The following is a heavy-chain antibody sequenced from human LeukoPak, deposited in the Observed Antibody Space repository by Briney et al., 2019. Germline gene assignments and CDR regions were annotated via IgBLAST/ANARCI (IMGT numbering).Heavy chain of an antibody. CDR3: ARSYDYYGSGSYYRTDHSFDY. J-gene: IGHJ4*02. CDR1: GYTFTSYY. D-gene: IGHD3-10*01. V-gene: IGHV1-46*01. Sequence: GASVKVSCKASGYTFTSYYMHWVRQAPGQGLEWMGIINPSGGSTSYAQKFQGRVTMTRDMSTSTVYMELSSLRSEDTAVYYCARSYDYYGSGSYYRTDHSFDYWGQGTLVTVSS. CDR2: INPSGGST.